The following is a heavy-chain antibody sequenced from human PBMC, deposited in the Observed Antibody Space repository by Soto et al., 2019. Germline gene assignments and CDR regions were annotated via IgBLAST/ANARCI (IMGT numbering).Heavy chain of an antibody. D-gene: IGHD3-22*01. CDR2: IYYSGST. Sequence: SETLSLTCTVSGGSISSGGYYWSWIRQHPGKGLEWIGYIYYSGSTYYNPSLKSRVTISVDTSKNQFSLKLSSVTAADTAVYYCARITRDSSGYYSYYFDYWGQGTLVTVSS. J-gene: IGHJ4*02. CDR1: GGSISSGGYY. V-gene: IGHV4-31*03. CDR3: ARITRDSSGYYSYYFDY.